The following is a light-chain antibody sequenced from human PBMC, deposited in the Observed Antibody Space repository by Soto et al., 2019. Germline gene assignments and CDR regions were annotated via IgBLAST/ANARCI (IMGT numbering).Light chain of an antibody. J-gene: IGKJ4*01. Sequence: EIVLTQSPGTLSLSPGERATLSCRASQSVSSSYLAWYQQKPGQAPRLLIYGASSRATGIPDRFSGSGSGTYFTFTISRLEPEDFAVYYCQQYGSSFGGGTKVDIK. CDR1: QSVSSSY. CDR2: GAS. V-gene: IGKV3-20*01. CDR3: QQYGSS.